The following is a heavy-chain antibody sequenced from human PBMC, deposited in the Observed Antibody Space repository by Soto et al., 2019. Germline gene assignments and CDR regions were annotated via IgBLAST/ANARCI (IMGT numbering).Heavy chain of an antibody. CDR1: GGSISSSNW. Sequence: QVQLQESGPGLVKPSGTLSLTCAVSGGSISSSNWWSWVRQPPGKGLEWIGEIYHSGSTNYNPSLKSRVTISLDKSKNQFSLKLSSVTAADTAVYYCARDWVVDYGGNWGQYAFDIWGQGTMVTVSS. CDR3: ARDWVVDYGGNWGQYAFDI. J-gene: IGHJ3*02. V-gene: IGHV4-4*02. CDR2: IYHSGST. D-gene: IGHD4-17*01.